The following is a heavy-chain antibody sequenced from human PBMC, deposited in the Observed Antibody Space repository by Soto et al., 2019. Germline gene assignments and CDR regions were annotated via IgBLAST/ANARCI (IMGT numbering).Heavy chain of an antibody. V-gene: IGHV1-69*12. Sequence: QVQLVQSGAEVKKPGSSVKVSCKASGGTFSSYAISWVRQAPGQGLEWMGGIIPIFATANYAQKFQGRVTITADESTSTAYMELNSLRSEDTAAYYCARDQGATILNAFDIWGQGTMVTVSS. CDR3: ARDQGATILNAFDI. CDR1: GGTFSSYA. D-gene: IGHD1-26*01. CDR2: IIPIFATA. J-gene: IGHJ3*02.